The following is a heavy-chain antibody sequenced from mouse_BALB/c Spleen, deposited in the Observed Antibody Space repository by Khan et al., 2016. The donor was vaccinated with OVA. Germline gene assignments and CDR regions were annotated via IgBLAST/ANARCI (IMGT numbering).Heavy chain of an antibody. V-gene: IGHV1S132*01. D-gene: IGHD1-1*02. CDR3: ARGYVGNYVFVF. CDR1: GYIFTSYW. Sequence: QVQLQQPGAELVKPGASVKLSCKTSGYIFTSYWIQWVEQRPGQGLGWIGQIFPGTGTTYYNENFKDKATLTVDTSSSTAYMHLSSLTSEDSAVYFCARGYVGNYVFVFWGRATLVAVSA. CDR2: IFPGTGTT. J-gene: IGHJ3*01.